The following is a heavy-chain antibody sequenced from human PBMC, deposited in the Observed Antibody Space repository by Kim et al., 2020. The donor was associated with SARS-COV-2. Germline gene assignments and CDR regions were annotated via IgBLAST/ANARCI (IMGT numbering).Heavy chain of an antibody. V-gene: IGHV3-48*02. CDR1: GFNFNIYS. J-gene: IGHJ4*02. D-gene: IGHD4-4*01. CDR3: TTGLQHAFEN. Sequence: GGSLRLSCAASGFNFNIYSMNWVLQAPGKGLEFVSYITGSSSVIHYSDSVKGRFTISRDNAQNSLYLQMNNLRDEDTAVYFCTTGLQHAFENWGQGTLVTVSS. CDR2: ITGSSSVI.